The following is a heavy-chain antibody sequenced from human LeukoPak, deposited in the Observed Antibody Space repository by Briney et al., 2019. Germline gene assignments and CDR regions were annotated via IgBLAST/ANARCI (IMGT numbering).Heavy chain of an antibody. CDR1: GVIVRSNY. V-gene: IGHV3-66*01. CDR3: ARARSSYGYGDAFDI. CDR2: LYHGGST. J-gene: IGHJ3*02. Sequence: GGSLRLSCVGSGVIVRSNYTTWVRQAPGKGLEWVSILYHGGSTYYADSVKGRFTISRDNSKNTLYLQMNSLRAEDTAVYYCARARSSYGYGDAFDIWGQGTMVTVSS. D-gene: IGHD5-18*01.